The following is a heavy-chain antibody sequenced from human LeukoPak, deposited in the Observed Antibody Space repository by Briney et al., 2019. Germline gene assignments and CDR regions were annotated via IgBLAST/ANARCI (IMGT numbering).Heavy chain of an antibody. D-gene: IGHD7-27*01. J-gene: IGHJ4*02. V-gene: IGHV3-64D*09. Sequence: GGSLRLSCSASGFTLSSYSMHWVRRAPGKGLEYVSTSGGATYYADSVKGRFTISRDNAKNMLYLQMSSLRAEDTAVYYCIKDRTGTYSFDYWGQRCHVADSS. CDR2: SGGAT. CDR3: IKDRTGTYSFDY. CDR1: GFTLSSYS.